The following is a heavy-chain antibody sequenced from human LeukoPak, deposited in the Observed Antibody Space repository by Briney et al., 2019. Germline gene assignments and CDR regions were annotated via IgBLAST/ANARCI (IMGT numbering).Heavy chain of an antibody. CDR3: ARVETSGWYDYYYYYYMDV. V-gene: IGHV1-18*04. J-gene: IGHJ6*03. D-gene: IGHD6-19*01. CDR2: ISAYNGNT. CDR1: GYSFTDFY. Sequence: ASVKVSCKASGYSFTDFYMHWVRQAPGQGLEWMGWISAYNGNTNYAQKLQGRVTMTTDTSTSTAYMELRSLRSDDTAVYYCARVETSGWYDYYYYYYMDVWGKGTTVTISS.